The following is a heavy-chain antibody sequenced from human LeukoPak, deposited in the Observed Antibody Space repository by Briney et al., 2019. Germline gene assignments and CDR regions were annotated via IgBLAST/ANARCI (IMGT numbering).Heavy chain of an antibody. CDR1: GGSFSGYY. CDR2: INHSGST. Sequence: SSETLSLTCAVYGGSFSGYYWSWIRQPPGKGLEWIGEINHSGSTNYNPSLKSRVTISVDTSKNQFSLKLSSVPAADTAVYYCAREGRWLQSPRPFDYWGQGTLVTVSS. V-gene: IGHV4-34*01. D-gene: IGHD5-24*01. J-gene: IGHJ4*02. CDR3: AREGRWLQSPRPFDY.